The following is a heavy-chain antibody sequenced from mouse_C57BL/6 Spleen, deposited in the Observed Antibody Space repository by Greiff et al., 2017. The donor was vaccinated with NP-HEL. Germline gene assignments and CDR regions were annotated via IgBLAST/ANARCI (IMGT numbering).Heavy chain of an antibody. CDR3: ARDRVITTVAPFAY. J-gene: IGHJ3*01. Sequence: EVKLVESGGGLVKPGGSLKLSCAASGFTFSSYAMSWVRQTPEKRLEWVATFSDGGSYTYYPDNVKGRFTISRGNAKHHLYLQMSHLKSEDTAMYYCARDRVITTVAPFAYWGQGTLVTVSA. V-gene: IGHV5-4*01. CDR1: GFTFSSYA. CDR2: FSDGGSYT. D-gene: IGHD1-1*01.